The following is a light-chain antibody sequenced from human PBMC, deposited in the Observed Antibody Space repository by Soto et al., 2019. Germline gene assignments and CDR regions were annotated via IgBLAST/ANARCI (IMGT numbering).Light chain of an antibody. CDR2: DAS. CDR1: QSISSW. Sequence: DIQMTQSPSTLSASVGDRVTITCRASQSISSWLAWYQQKPGKAPKLLIYDASSLESGVPSRFSDSGSGTESAITVSILQPDDFATYYCQHYNSYWTFGQGTKVEIK. J-gene: IGKJ1*01. V-gene: IGKV1-5*01. CDR3: QHYNSYWT.